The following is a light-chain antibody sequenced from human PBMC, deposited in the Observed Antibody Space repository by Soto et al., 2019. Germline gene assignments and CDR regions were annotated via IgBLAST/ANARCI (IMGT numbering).Light chain of an antibody. Sequence: DFPMTQSPSSLSASVGDRVNITCRASQSITRYLSWYQQKPGKAPNLLIYATSNLQTGVPLRFSGSGFGTDFTLTINNLQPEDFATYYCQQSYSVPRTFGGGTKVEI. CDR1: QSITRY. J-gene: IGKJ4*01. V-gene: IGKV1-39*01. CDR3: QQSYSVPRT. CDR2: ATS.